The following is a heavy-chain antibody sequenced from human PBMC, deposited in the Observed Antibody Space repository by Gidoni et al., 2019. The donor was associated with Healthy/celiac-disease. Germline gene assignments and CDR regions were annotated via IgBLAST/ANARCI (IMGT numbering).Heavy chain of an antibody. CDR2: IRSSSSTI. Sequence: EVQLVESGGGLVQPGGSLRLSCAASGFTFSSYSMNWVRQAPGKGLEWVSYIRSSSSTIYYADSVKGRFTISRDNAKNALYLQMNSLRDEDTAVYDCARARVSHPDYWGQGTLVTVSS. CDR1: GFTFSSYS. J-gene: IGHJ4*02. D-gene: IGHD6-13*01. V-gene: IGHV3-48*02. CDR3: ARARVSHPDY.